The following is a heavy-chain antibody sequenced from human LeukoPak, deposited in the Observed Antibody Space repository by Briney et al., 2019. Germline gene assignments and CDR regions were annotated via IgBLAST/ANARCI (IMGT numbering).Heavy chain of an antibody. CDR3: AKDFDYDSSGSPI. D-gene: IGHD3-22*01. CDR1: GFTFDDYT. CDR2: ISWDGGST. Sequence: GGSLRLSCAASGFTFDDYTMHWVRQAPGKGLEWVSLISWDGGSTYYADSVKGRFTISRDNSKNSLYLQMNSLRTEDTALYYCAKDFDYDSSGSPIWGQGTMVTVSS. J-gene: IGHJ3*02. V-gene: IGHV3-43*01.